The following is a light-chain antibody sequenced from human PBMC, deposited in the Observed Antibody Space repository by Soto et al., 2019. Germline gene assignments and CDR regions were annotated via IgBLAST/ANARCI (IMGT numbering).Light chain of an antibody. Sequence: EIVLTQSPATLSLSPGERATLSCRASQSVSSYLAWYQQKPGQAPRLLIYDASHRATGIPARFSGSRSGTDFTLTISSMEPEDFAVYYCQQRSNWPQWTVGQGTKVDIK. CDR1: QSVSSY. J-gene: IGKJ1*01. V-gene: IGKV3-11*01. CDR2: DAS. CDR3: QQRSNWPQWT.